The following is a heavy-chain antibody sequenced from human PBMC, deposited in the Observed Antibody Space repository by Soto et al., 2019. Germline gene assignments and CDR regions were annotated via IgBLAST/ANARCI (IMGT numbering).Heavy chain of an antibody. J-gene: IGHJ4*02. D-gene: IGHD5-12*01. CDR1: GFTFSSYD. V-gene: IGHV3-13*01. Sequence: GGSLRLSCAASGFTFSSYDMHWVRQATGKGLEWVSAIGTAGDTYYPGSVKGRFTISRENAKNSLYLQMNSRRAGDTAVYYCARGHRDGYNLDYWGQGTLVTVSS. CDR2: IGTAGDT. CDR3: ARGHRDGYNLDY.